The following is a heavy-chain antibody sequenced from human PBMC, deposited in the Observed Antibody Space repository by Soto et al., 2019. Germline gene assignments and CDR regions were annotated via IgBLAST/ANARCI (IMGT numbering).Heavy chain of an antibody. CDR1: GFTFSSYS. Sequence: GGSLRLSCAASGFTFSSYSMNWVRQAPGKGLEWVSSISSSSSYIYYADSVKGRFTISRDNAKNSLYLQMNSLRAEDTAVYYCARGYCSGGSCGGAPSWFDPWGQGALVTVSS. J-gene: IGHJ5*02. V-gene: IGHV3-21*01. CDR3: ARGYCSGGSCGGAPSWFDP. D-gene: IGHD2-15*01. CDR2: ISSSSSYI.